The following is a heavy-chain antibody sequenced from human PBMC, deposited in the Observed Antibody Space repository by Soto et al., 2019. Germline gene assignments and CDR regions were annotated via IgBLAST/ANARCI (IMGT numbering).Heavy chain of an antibody. CDR3: AHRPIVGAAI. D-gene: IGHD1-26*01. J-gene: IGHJ4*02. CDR2: IFHSGST. CDR1: GGSISNSNW. Sequence: QVQLQESGPGLVKPSGTLSLTCAVFGGSISNSNWWTWVRQPPGKGLDWIGEIFHSGSTNYNSSLMGRVTISVDKANNQFSLKLSSVTAADTAVYYCAHRPIVGAAIWGQGTLVTDSS. V-gene: IGHV4-4*02.